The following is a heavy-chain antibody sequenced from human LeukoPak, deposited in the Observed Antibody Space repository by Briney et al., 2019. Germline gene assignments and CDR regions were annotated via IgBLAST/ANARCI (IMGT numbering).Heavy chain of an antibody. J-gene: IGHJ4*02. V-gene: IGHV3-48*03. Sequence: GGPLRLSCAASGFTFSSYEMNWVRQAPGKGLEWVSYISSSGSTIYYADSVKGRFTISRDNAKNSLYLQMNSLRAEDTAVYYCARDYGGNFDYWGQGTLVTVSS. CDR3: ARDYGGNFDY. CDR2: ISSSGSTI. CDR1: GFTFSSYE. D-gene: IGHD4-23*01.